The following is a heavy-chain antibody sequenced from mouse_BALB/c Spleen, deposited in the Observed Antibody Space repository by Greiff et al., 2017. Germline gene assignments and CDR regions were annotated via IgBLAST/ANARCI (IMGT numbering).Heavy chain of an antibody. CDR2: ISYSGST. V-gene: IGHV3-2*02. Sequence: EVQRVESGPGLVKPSQSLSLTCTVTGYSITSDYAWNWIRQFPGNKLEWMGYISYSGSTSYNPSLKSRISITRDTSKNQFFLQLNSVTTEDTATYYCASLITTVYYAMDYWGQGTSVTVSS. CDR1: GYSITSDYA. J-gene: IGHJ4*01. D-gene: IGHD1-1*01. CDR3: ASLITTVYYAMDY.